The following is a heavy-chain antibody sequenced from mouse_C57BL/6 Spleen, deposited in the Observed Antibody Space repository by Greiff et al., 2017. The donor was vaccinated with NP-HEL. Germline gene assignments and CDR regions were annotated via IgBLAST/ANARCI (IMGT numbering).Heavy chain of an antibody. CDR1: GYTFTDYE. CDR2: IDPETGGT. Sequence: ESGAELVRPGASVTLSCRASGYTFTDYEMHWVKQTPVHGLEWIGAIDPETGGTAYNQKFKGKAILTADKSSSTAYMELRSLTSEDSAVYYCTIGGLRLFAYWGQGTLVTVSA. J-gene: IGHJ3*01. D-gene: IGHD3-2*02. V-gene: IGHV1-15*01. CDR3: TIGGLRLFAY.